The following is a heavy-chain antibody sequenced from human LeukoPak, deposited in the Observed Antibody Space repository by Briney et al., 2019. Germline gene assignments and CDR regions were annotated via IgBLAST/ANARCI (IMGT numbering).Heavy chain of an antibody. D-gene: IGHD6-6*01. CDR1: GFTFSSYG. J-gene: IGHJ4*02. V-gene: IGHV3-33*01. Sequence: HTGGSLRLSCAASGFTFSSYGMHWVRQAPGKGLEWVAVIWYDGSNKYYADSVKGRFTISRDNSKNTLYLQMNSLRAEDTAVYYCARGAYMAYSSSSHFDYWGQGTLVTVSS. CDR2: IWYDGSNK. CDR3: ARGAYMAYSSSSHFDY.